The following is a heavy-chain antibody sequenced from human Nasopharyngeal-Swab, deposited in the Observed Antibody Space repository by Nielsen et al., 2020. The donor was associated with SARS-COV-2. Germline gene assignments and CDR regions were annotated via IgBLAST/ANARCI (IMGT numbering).Heavy chain of an antibody. V-gene: IGHV3-9*01. CDR3: AKEAYGTFDS. J-gene: IGHJ4*02. Sequence: SLKISCAASGFTFDDYAMHWVRQAPGKGLEWVSGISWNSGSIGYADSVKGRFTISRDNVKNSLYLQMNSLRAEDTALYYCAKEAYGTFDSWGQGTLVTVSS. CDR1: GFTFDDYA. CDR2: ISWNSGSI. D-gene: IGHD3-10*01.